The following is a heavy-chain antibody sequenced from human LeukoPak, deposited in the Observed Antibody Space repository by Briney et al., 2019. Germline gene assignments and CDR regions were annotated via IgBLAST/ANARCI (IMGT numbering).Heavy chain of an antibody. CDR3: ARDRGSREDGMDV. V-gene: IGHV3-33*01. D-gene: IGHD1-26*01. J-gene: IGHJ6*02. CDR2: IWYDGNNK. CDR1: GFTFSSYG. Sequence: GGSLRLSCAASGFTFSSYGMHWVRQAPGKGLEWVAVIWYDGNNKYYADFVKGRFTNSRDNSKHTLYLQLNCLRAEDTAVYNCARDRGSREDGMDVWGQGTTVTVSS.